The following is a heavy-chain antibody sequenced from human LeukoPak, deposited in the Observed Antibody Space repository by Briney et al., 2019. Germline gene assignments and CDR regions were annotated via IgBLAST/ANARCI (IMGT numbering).Heavy chain of an antibody. J-gene: IGHJ4*02. Sequence: PGRSLRLSCAASGFTFSSYGMHWVRQAPGKGLEWVAVISYDGSNKYYADSVKGRFTISRDNSKNTLYLQLNSLRAEDTAVYYCAKDRYSSGWLYYLDYWGQGTLVTVSS. CDR1: GFTFSSYG. CDR3: AKDRYSSGWLYYLDY. D-gene: IGHD6-19*01. CDR2: ISYDGSNK. V-gene: IGHV3-30*18.